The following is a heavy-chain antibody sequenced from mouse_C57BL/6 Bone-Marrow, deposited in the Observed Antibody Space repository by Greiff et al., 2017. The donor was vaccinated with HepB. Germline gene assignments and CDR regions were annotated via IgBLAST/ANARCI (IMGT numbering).Heavy chain of an antibody. CDR3: ASDEGTFAY. CDR2: ISYDGSN. CDR1: GYSITSGYY. Sequence: DVKLQVSGPGLVKPSQSLSLTCSVTGYSITSGYYWNWIRQFPGNKLEWMGYISYDGSNNYNPSLKNRISITRDTSKNQFFLKLNSVTTEDTATYYCASDEGTFAYWGQGTLVTVSA. D-gene: IGHD2-14*01. J-gene: IGHJ3*01. V-gene: IGHV3-6*01.